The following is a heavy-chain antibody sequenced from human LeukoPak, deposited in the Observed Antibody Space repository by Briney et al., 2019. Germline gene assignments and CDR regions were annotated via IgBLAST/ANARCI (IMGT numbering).Heavy chain of an antibody. CDR1: GGTFSSYA. CDR3: AREDSGFQYYFDY. J-gene: IGHJ4*02. CDR2: IIPIFGTA. Sequence: SVKVSCKASGGTFSSYAISWVRQAPGQGLELMGRIIPIFGTANYAQKFQGRVTITTDESTSTAYMELSSLRSEDTAVYYCAREDSGFQYYFDYWGQGTLVTVSS. D-gene: IGHD1-26*01. V-gene: IGHV1-69*05.